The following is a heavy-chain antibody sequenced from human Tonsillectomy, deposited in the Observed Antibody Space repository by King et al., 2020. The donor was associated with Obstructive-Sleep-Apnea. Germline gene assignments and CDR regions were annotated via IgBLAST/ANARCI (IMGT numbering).Heavy chain of an antibody. D-gene: IGHD4-17*01. CDR2: ISSSSSYI. V-gene: IGHV3-21*01. Sequence: VQLVESGGGLVKPGGSLRLSCAASGFTFSSYSMNWVRQAPGKGLEWVSSISSSSSYIYYADSVKGRFPISRDNAKNSLYLQMNRLRAEATAVYYCAREVTTVTMAYWGQGTLVTVSS. CDR3: AREVTTVTMAY. J-gene: IGHJ4*02. CDR1: GFTFSSYS.